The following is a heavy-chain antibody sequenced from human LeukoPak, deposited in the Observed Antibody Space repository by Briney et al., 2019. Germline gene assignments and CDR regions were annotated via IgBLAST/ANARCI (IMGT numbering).Heavy chain of an antibody. CDR1: GYTFTVYY. V-gene: IGHV1-2*06. D-gene: IGHD3-22*01. CDR3: AGEDNSSGYRPFDI. J-gene: IGHJ3*02. CDR2: IDPNNGGT. Sequence: ASVKVSCKASGYTFTVYYIHWVRQAPGQGLEGMGRIDPNNGGTNYAQKFQGRVTMTRDMSMSTAYMELSRLRSDDTAVYYCAGEDNSSGYRPFDIWGQGTMVTVPS.